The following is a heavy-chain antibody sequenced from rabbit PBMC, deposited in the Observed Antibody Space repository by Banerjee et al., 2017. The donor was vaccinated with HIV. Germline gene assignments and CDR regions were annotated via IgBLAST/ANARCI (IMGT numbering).Heavy chain of an antibody. V-gene: IGHV1S43*01. CDR1: GIDFSSYYY. J-gene: IGHJ4*01. D-gene: IGHD6-1*01. CDR2: IYTSSGST. Sequence: QEQLVESGGGLVQPGGSLKLSCKASGIDFSSYYYMCWVRQAPGKGLELIACIYTSSGSTWYASWVNGRFTISRSTSLNTVDLKMTSLTAADTATYFCARAGYAGYGYAGYFNLWGPGTLVTVS. CDR3: ARAGYAGYGYAGYFNL.